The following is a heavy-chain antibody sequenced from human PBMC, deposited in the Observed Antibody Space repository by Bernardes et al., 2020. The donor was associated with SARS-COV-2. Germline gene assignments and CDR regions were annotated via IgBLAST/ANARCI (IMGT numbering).Heavy chain of an antibody. CDR1: GGPIYSGGYY. J-gene: IGHJ5*02. CDR2: IYTSGAT. CDR3: ASAEVGRFSQREDWFDP. V-gene: IGHV4-31*03. Sequence: SETLSLTCSVSGGPIYSGGYYWTWVRQHPGRGLEWLGYIYTSGATYYNPFLKSRISIWMDNSKNQFSLNLTSVTAAYTAVYYCASAEVGRFSQREDWFDPWGQGTLVTVSS. D-gene: IGHD3-3*01.